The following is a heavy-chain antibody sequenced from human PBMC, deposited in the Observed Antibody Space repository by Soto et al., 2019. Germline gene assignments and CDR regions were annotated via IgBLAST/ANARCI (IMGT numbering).Heavy chain of an antibody. Sequence: GGSLRLSCAASGFTVSSNYMSWVRQAPGKGLEWVSVIYSGGSTYYADSVKGRFTISRDNSKNTLYLQMNSLRAEDTAVYYCARVLCSVRGVTSPRKYYYYMDVWGKGTTVTVSS. CDR3: ARVLCSVRGVTSPRKYYYYMDV. J-gene: IGHJ6*03. D-gene: IGHD3-10*01. CDR2: IYSGGST. CDR1: GFTVSSNY. V-gene: IGHV3-66*01.